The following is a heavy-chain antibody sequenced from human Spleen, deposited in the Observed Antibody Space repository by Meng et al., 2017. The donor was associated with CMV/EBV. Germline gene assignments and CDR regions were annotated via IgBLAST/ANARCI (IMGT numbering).Heavy chain of an antibody. J-gene: IGHJ4*02. CDR2: IYHSGST. CDR1: GYSISSGYY. V-gene: IGHV4-38-2*02. CDR3: ARDYKFDIRPFDY. Sequence: SETLSLTCTVSGYSISSGYYWGWIRQPPGKGLEWIGSIYHSGSTYYNPSLKSRVAFSLDTSKNQFSLKLISVTAADTAVYYCARDYKFDIRPFDYWGQGTLVTVSS. D-gene: IGHD3-22*01.